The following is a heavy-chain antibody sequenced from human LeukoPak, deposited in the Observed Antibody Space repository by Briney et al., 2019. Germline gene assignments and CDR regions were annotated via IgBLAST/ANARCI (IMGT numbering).Heavy chain of an antibody. CDR1: GGSISSSSYY. J-gene: IGHJ4*02. Sequence: SETLSLTCTVSGGSISSSSYYWGWIRQPPGKGLEWIGNIYYSGSTYYNPSLKSRVTISVDTSKNQFSLKLISVTAADTAVYYCARTKEYNWNYRYYFDYWGQGALVTVSS. D-gene: IGHD1-1*01. CDR3: ARTKEYNWNYRYYFDY. CDR2: IYYSGST. V-gene: IGHV4-39*01.